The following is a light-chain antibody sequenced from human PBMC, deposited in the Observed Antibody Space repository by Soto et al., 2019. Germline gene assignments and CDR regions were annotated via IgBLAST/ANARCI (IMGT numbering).Light chain of an antibody. CDR1: SSDIGAGHD. Sequence: QSVLTQPPSVSEAPEQRVTISCTGTSSDIGAGHDVHWYQQLPGAAPKLLIYSNAIRPSGVPDRFSGSKSGTSASLAITGLRAEDEADYYCQSYDSSLTSYVFGSGTKVTVL. CDR3: QSYDSSLTSYV. J-gene: IGLJ1*01. CDR2: SNA. V-gene: IGLV1-40*01.